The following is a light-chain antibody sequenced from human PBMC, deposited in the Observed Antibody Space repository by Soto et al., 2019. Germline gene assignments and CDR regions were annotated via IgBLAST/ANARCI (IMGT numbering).Light chain of an antibody. Sequence: VLTQPPSASGTPGQRVTISCSGSTSNIGSNTVNWYQQLPGTAPKLLIYSNNQRPSGVPDRFSGSKSGTSASLAISGLQSEDEADYYCAAWDDSLHVVFGGGTKLTVL. CDR3: AAWDDSLHVV. V-gene: IGLV1-44*01. CDR1: TSNIGSNT. J-gene: IGLJ2*01. CDR2: SNN.